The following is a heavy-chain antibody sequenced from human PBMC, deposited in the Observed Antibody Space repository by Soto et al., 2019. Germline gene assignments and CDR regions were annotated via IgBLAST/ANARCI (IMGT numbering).Heavy chain of an antibody. CDR2: ISSSSSTI. Sequence: GGSLRLSCAASGFTFSSYSMNWVRQAPGKGLEWVSYISSSSSTIYYADSVKGRFTISRDNAKNSLYLQMNSLRDEDTAVYYCARGDSSGYYYYYYYMDVWGKGTTVTVSS. CDR1: GFTFSSYS. V-gene: IGHV3-48*02. CDR3: ARGDSSGYYYYYYYMDV. J-gene: IGHJ6*03. D-gene: IGHD3-22*01.